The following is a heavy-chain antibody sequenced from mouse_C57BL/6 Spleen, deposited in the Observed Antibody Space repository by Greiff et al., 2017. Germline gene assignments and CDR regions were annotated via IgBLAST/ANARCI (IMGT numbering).Heavy chain of an antibody. D-gene: IGHD1-1*01. CDR3: ARGEVITTGYFDY. V-gene: IGHV14-2*01. Sequence: EVKLQESGAELVKPGASVKLSCTASGFNIKDYYMHWVKQRTEQGLEWIGRIDPEDGETKYAPKFQGKATITAATSSTTAYLQLSSLTSEDTAVYYCARGEVITTGYFDYWGQGTTLTVSS. CDR1: GFNIKDYY. J-gene: IGHJ2*01. CDR2: IDPEDGET.